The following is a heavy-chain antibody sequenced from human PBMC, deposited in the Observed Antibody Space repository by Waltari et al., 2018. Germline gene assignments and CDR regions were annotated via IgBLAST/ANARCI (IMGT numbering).Heavy chain of an antibody. CDR2: IRTYDSNT. D-gene: IGHD3-22*01. J-gene: IGHJ4*02. Sequence: QVQLVQSGAEVKKPGASVKVSCKAFHYTSSSDGISWVRQAPGQGLEWMGWIRTYDSNTNYAQKFQGRVTMTTDTSTTTAYMELRSLRSDDTAVYYCARVRRGKAPDSSATIAFDYWGQGTLVTVSS. CDR1: HYTSSSDG. CDR3: ARVRRGKAPDSSATIAFDY. V-gene: IGHV1-18*04.